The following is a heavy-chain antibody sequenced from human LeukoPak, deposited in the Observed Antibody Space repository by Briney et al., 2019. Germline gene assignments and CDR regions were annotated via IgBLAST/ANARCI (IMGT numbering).Heavy chain of an antibody. J-gene: IGHJ4*02. CDR2: IIPIFGTA. V-gene: IGHV1-69*13. Sequence: SVKVSCKASGGTFSSYAISWVRQAPGQGLEWMGGIIPIFGTANYAQKFQGRVTITADESTSTAYMELSSLRSEDTAVYYCARGPLIRYYFDYWGQGTLVTVSS. CDR3: ARGPLIRYYFDY. CDR1: GGTFSSYA.